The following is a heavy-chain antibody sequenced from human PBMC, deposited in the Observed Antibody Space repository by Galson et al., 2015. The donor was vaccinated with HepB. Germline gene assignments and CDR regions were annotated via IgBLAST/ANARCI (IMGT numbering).Heavy chain of an antibody. CDR3: ARRGLDDYGDYRELDY. V-gene: IGHV4-59*08. D-gene: IGHD4-17*01. J-gene: IGHJ4*02. Sequence: ETLSLTCTVSGGSISSYYWSWIRQPPGKGLEWIGYIYYSGSTNYNPSLKSRVTISVDTSKNQFSLKLSSVTAADTAVYYCARRGLDDYGDYRELDYWGQGTLVTVSS. CDR1: GGSISSYY. CDR2: IYYSGST.